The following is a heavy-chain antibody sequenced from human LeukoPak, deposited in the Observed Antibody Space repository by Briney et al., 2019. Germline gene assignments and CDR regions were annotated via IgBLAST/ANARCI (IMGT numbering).Heavy chain of an antibody. CDR2: ISGSGGST. CDR3: AKRGAEVGATVAPGDY. V-gene: IGHV3-23*01. CDR1: GFTLSSYA. J-gene: IGHJ4*02. Sequence: GGSLRLSCAASGFTLSSYAMSWVRQAPGKGLEWVSAISGSGGSTYYADSVKGRFTISRDNSKNTLYLQMNRLRAEDTAVYYCAKRGAEVGATVAPGDYWGQGTLVTVSS. D-gene: IGHD1-26*01.